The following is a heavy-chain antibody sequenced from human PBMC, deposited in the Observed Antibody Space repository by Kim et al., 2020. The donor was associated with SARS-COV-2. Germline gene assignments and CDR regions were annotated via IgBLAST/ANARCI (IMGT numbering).Heavy chain of an antibody. V-gene: IGHV6-1*01. CDR2: WVN. CDR3: TRGVAASGNDY. D-gene: IGHD6-13*01. Sequence: WVNDYAVSLKSRITINPDTSKNQFSLQLNSVTPDDTAIYYCTRGVAASGNDYWGQGTLVTVS. J-gene: IGHJ4*02.